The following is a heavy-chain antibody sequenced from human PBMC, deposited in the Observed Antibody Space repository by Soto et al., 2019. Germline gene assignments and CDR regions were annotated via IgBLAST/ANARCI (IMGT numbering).Heavy chain of an antibody. J-gene: IGHJ6*02. D-gene: IGHD5-18*01. CDR1: GDSVSSNSAA. CDR3: ARDQGYSYGSLYYYYYGMDV. V-gene: IGHV6-1*01. Sequence: SQTLSLTCAISGDSVSSNSAAWNWIRQSPSRGLEWLGRTYYRSKWYNDYAVSVKSRITINPDTSKNQFSLQLNSVAPEDTAVYYCARDQGYSYGSLYYYYYGMDVWGQGTTVTVSS. CDR2: TYYRSKWYN.